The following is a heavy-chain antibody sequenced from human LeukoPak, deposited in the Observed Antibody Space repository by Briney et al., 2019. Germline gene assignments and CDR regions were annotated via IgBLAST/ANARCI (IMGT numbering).Heavy chain of an antibody. V-gene: IGHV3-21*04. CDR2: ISSSSSYI. CDR3: AKGVGSSGYSSFDY. Sequence: GGSLRLSCAASGFTFSSYSMNWVRQAPGKVLEWVSSISSSSSYIYYADSVKGRFTISRDNSKNTLYLQMNSLRAEDTAVYYCAKGVGSSGYSSFDYWGQGTLVTVSS. D-gene: IGHD3-22*01. CDR1: GFTFSSYS. J-gene: IGHJ4*02.